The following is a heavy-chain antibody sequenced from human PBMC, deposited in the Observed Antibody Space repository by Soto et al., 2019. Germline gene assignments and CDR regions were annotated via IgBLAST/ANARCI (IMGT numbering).Heavy chain of an antibody. CDR1: GFTFSSYG. J-gene: IGHJ4*02. CDR3: ARAAAGNSPFDY. V-gene: IGHV3-33*01. CDR2: IWYDGSDK. Sequence: QVELVESGGGVVQPGRSLRLSCAASGFTFSSYGMHWVRQAPGKGLDWVAVIWYDGSDKYYADSVKGRFTISRDNSRNKLYLQINSLRDEDTGVYYCARAAAGNSPFDYWGQGTLVTVSS. D-gene: IGHD6-13*01.